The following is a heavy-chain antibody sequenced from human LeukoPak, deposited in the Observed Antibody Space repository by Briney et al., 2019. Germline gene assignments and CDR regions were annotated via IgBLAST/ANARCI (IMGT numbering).Heavy chain of an antibody. J-gene: IGHJ4*02. CDR3: ARAGYYNWNYSPLDY. V-gene: IGHV1-18*01. Sequence: WASVKVSCKASGYTFTSYGISWVRQAPGQGLEWMGWISAYNGNTNYAQKLQGRVTMTTDTSTSTAYMELRSLRSDDTAVYYCARAGYYNWNYSPLDYWGQGTLVTVSS. D-gene: IGHD1-7*01. CDR2: ISAYNGNT. CDR1: GYTFTSYG.